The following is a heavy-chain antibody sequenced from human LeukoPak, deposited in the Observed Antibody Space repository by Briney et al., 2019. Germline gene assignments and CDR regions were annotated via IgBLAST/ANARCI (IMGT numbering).Heavy chain of an antibody. CDR3: ARVSSYGDYVGYAFDI. D-gene: IGHD4-17*01. CDR1: GFTLSSQW. V-gene: IGHV3-7*01. Sequence: HPGGSLRLSCAASGFTLSSQWMGWVRQAPGKGLEWVANVNQGGTEKFYVGSVKGRFTISRDNAENSLYLQMNSLRAEDTAVYYCARVSSYGDYVGYAFDIWGQGTMVTVSS. CDR2: VNQGGTEK. J-gene: IGHJ3*02.